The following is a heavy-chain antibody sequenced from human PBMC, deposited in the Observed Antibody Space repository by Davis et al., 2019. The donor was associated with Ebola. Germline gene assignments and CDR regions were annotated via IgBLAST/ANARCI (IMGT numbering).Heavy chain of an antibody. J-gene: IGHJ6*02. CDR3: AKDRHEDYYDSSGYYYGGYYYGMDV. Sequence: PGGSLRLSCAASGFTFDDYAMHWVRQAPGKGLEWVAVISYDGSNKYYADSVKGRFTISRDNSKNTLYLQMNSLRAEDTAVYYCAKDRHEDYYDSSGYYYGGYYYGMDVWGQGTTVTVSS. V-gene: IGHV3-30*18. CDR2: ISYDGSNK. D-gene: IGHD3-22*01. CDR1: GFTFDDYA.